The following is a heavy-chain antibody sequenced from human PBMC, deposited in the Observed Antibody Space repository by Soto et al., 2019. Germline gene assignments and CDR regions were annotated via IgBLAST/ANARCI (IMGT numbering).Heavy chain of an antibody. V-gene: IGHV1-2*02. Sequence: GASVKVSCKASGYTFTGYYMHWVRQAPGQGLEWMGWINPNSGGTNYAQKFQGRVTMTRDTSISTAYMELSRLRSDDTAVYYCARSHEEQLVHPAGYYYYYYGMDVWGQGTTVTVSS. D-gene: IGHD6-6*01. CDR2: INPNSGGT. CDR1: GYTFTGYY. J-gene: IGHJ6*02. CDR3: ARSHEEQLVHPAGYYYYYYGMDV.